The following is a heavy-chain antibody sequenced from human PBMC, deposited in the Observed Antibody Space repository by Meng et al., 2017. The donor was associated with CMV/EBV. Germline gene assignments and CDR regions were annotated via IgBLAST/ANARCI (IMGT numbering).Heavy chain of an antibody. D-gene: IGHD1-26*01. Sequence: QVQLVHSGAEVKKPGSSGKVSCNSSGYTFTGYYIHWVRQAPGQGLEWMGWINPNSGGTNYAQKFQGRVTMTRDTSISTAYMELSRLRSDDTAVYYCARTPSYSGSQRPFDYWGQGTLVTVSS. V-gene: IGHV1-2*02. J-gene: IGHJ4*02. CDR1: GYTFTGYY. CDR2: INPNSGGT. CDR3: ARTPSYSGSQRPFDY.